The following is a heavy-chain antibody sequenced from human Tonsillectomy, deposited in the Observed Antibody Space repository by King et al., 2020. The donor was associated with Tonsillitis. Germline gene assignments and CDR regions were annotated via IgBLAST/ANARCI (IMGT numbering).Heavy chain of an antibody. D-gene: IGHD2-15*01. V-gene: IGHV3-30-3*01. CDR2: ISYDGSNK. J-gene: IGHJ4*02. Sequence: VQLVESGGGVVQPGRSLRLSCAASRFTFSSYAMHWVCQAPGKGQEWVTLISYDGSNKYYADSVKGRFTISRDNSKNTLYLQMSSLRAEDTAVYYCARASSKYCSGGSCYSSPFDYWGQGNLVTVPS. CDR1: RFTFSSYA. CDR3: ARASSKYCSGGSCYSSPFDY.